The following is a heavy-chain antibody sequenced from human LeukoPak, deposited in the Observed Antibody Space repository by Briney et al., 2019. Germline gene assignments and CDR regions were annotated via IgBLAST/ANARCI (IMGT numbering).Heavy chain of an antibody. Sequence: ASVKVSCKASGYTFTSYDINWVRQATGQGLEWMGGMNPNSGNTGYAQKFQGRVTMTRNTSISTAYMELSSLRSEDTAVYYCARGQDRHYYYYYMDVWGKGTTVTVSS. D-gene: IGHD2-15*01. CDR1: GYTFTSYD. J-gene: IGHJ6*03. CDR3: ARGQDRHYYYYYMDV. V-gene: IGHV1-8*01. CDR2: MNPNSGNT.